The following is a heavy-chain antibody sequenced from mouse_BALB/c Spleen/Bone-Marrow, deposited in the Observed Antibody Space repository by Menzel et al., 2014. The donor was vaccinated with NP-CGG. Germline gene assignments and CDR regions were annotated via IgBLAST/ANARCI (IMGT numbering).Heavy chain of an antibody. Sequence: EVKLLESGGGLVQPGGSLKLSCAASGFDFSRYWMSWVRQAPGKGLEWIGEINPDSSTINYTPSLKDKFIISRDNAKNTLFLQMNKVRSEDTALYYCARHWDWCFDVWGAGTTVTVSS. V-gene: IGHV4-1*02. CDR1: GFDFSRYW. D-gene: IGHD4-1*01. J-gene: IGHJ1*01. CDR2: INPDSSTI. CDR3: ARHWDWCFDV.